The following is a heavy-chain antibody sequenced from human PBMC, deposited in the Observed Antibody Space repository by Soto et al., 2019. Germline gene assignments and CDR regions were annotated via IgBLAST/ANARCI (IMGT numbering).Heavy chain of an antibody. CDR3: SRSTYEDIAAGGPIYYYYYKDR. J-gene: IGHJ6*03. Sequence: ESGGGLVQPGGSLRLSCAASGFTFSDHYMDWVRQAPGKGLEWVGRTRNKANSYTTEYAASVKGRFTISRDDSKNSLYLQMNSLKTGDKAVYYWSRSTYEDIAAGGPIYYYYYKDRWGKGTTVTVSS. CDR2: TRNKANSYTT. D-gene: IGHD6-13*01. CDR1: GFTFSDHY. V-gene: IGHV3-72*01.